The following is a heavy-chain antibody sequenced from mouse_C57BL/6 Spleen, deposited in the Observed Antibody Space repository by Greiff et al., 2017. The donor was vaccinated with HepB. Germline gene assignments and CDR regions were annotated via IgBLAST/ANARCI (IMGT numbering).Heavy chain of an antibody. V-gene: IGHV5-9*01. Sequence: DVKLVESGGGLVKPGGSLKLSCAASGFTFSSYTMSWVRQTPEKRLEWVATISGGGGHTYYPDSVKGRFTISRDNAKNTLYLQMSSLRSEDTALYYCARHPRYFDVWGTGTTVTVSS. CDR3: ARHPRYFDV. CDR1: GFTFSSYT. J-gene: IGHJ1*03. CDR2: ISGGGGHT.